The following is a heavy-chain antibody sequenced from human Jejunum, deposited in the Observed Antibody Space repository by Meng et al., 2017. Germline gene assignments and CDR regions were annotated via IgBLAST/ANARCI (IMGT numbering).Heavy chain of an antibody. CDR1: GFSLNTRGVG. Sequence: QITLKESGPTLVKTPQTLTLTCTFSGFSLNTRGVGVGWIRQPPGKALECLALIYWDNDKRYNPSLKNRLTITKDTSRNQVVLTMTNMDPVDTATYFCAHRLAYSTNYNVGWFDPWGQGTLVTVSS. CDR3: AHRLAYSTNYNVGWFDP. CDR2: IYWDNDK. J-gene: IGHJ5*02. D-gene: IGHD6-13*01. V-gene: IGHV2-5*02.